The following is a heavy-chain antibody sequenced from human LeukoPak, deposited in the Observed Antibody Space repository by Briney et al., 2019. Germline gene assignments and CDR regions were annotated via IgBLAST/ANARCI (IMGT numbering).Heavy chain of an antibody. J-gene: IGHJ4*02. CDR3: LRDAQRPRLTPDY. D-gene: IGHD6-25*01. CDR1: GYTFNTYG. CDR2: ISTYNGDT. V-gene: IGHV1-18*01. Sequence: ASVKVSCKTSGYTFNTYGISWVRQAPGQGLEWMGWISTYNGDTSYVQNLQGRVTMTTDTSTSTAYMELMSLRSDDTAVYYCLRDAQRPRLTPDYWGQGTLVTVSS.